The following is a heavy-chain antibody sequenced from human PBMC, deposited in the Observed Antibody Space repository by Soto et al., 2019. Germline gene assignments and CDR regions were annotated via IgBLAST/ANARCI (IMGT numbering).Heavy chain of an antibody. Sequence: PGGSLRLSCAASGFTFDDYAMHWVRQAPGKGLEWVSGISWNSGSIGYADSVKGRFTISRDNAKNSLYLQMNSLRAEDTALYYCAKAAAAGGYYYYGMDVWGQGTTVTVSS. CDR3: AKAAAAGGYYYYGMDV. J-gene: IGHJ6*02. CDR1: GFTFDDYA. CDR2: ISWNSGSI. D-gene: IGHD6-13*01. V-gene: IGHV3-9*01.